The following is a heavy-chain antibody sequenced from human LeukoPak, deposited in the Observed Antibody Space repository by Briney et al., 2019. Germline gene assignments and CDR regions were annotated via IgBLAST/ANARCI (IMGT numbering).Heavy chain of an antibody. J-gene: IGHJ5*02. V-gene: IGHV3-23*01. CDR1: GFPFSSHA. D-gene: IGHD2-15*01. CDR3: VREAGYCASVCLKSNWFDP. Sequence: GGSLRLSCAASGFPFSSHAMSWVRQPPGKGPEWVSAISNGKTYYADSVRGRFTISRDDSKNTVYLQMNSLRDEDTALYYCVREAGYCASVCLKSNWFDPWGQGTLVTVSS. CDR2: ISNGKT.